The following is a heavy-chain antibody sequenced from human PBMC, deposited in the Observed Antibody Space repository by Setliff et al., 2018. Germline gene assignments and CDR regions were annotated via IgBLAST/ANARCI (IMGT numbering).Heavy chain of an antibody. CDR1: GETIRRDYFY. CDR3: ARTRNSLFRGTLLYNWFDP. Sequence: PSETLSLTCTVSGETIRRDYFYWTWIRQRPGRGLEWIGHISYRGNTFYNPSLESRVTMSVEASRNRFSLELYSVTAADTAVYYCARTRNSLFRGTLLYNWFDPWGQGNLVTVSS. CDR2: ISYRGNT. V-gene: IGHV4-31*03. D-gene: IGHD2-21*01. J-gene: IGHJ5*02.